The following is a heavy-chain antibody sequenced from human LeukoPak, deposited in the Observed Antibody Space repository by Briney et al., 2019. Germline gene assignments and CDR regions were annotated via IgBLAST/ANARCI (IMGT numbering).Heavy chain of an antibody. V-gene: IGHV4-59*08. Sequence: SETLSLTCTVSGGSISSYYWSWIRQPPGKGLEWIGYIYYSGSTNYNPSLKSRVTISVDTSKNQFSLKLSSVTAADTAVYYCAMSSGYYWYYFDYWGQGTLVTVSS. CDR2: IYYSGST. D-gene: IGHD3-22*01. CDR3: AMSSGYYWYYFDY. CDR1: GGSISSYY. J-gene: IGHJ4*02.